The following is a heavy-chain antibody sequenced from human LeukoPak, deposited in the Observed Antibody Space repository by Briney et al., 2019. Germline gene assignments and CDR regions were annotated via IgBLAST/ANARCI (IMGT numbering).Heavy chain of an antibody. CDR1: GGSISSSY. V-gene: IGHV4-4*07. CDR3: ARDPGYYERSGDYKGDAFDI. J-gene: IGHJ3*02. Sequence: SETLSLTCTVSGGSISSSYWPWIRQPAGKGLEWIGRIYTSGSTNYNPPLKSRVTMSVDTSKNQFSLKLSSVTAADTAVYYWARDPGYYERSGDYKGDAFDIWGQGTMVTVSS. CDR2: IYTSGST. D-gene: IGHD3-22*01.